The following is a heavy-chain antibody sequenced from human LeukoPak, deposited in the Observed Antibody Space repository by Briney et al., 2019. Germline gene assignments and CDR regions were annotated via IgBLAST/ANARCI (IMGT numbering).Heavy chain of an antibody. CDR2: INHSGST. D-gene: IGHD3-10*01. J-gene: IGHJ5*02. CDR1: GGSFSGYY. CDR3: ARAGGSGKNGNWFDP. V-gene: IGHV4-34*01. Sequence: SETLSLTCAVYGGSFSGYYWSWIRQPPGKGLEWIGEINHSGSTYYNPSLKSRVTISVDRSKNQFSLKLSSVTAADTAVYYCARAGGSGKNGNWFDPWGQGTLVTVSS.